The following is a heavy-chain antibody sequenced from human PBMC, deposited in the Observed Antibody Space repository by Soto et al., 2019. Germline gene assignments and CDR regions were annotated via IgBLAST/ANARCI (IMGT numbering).Heavy chain of an antibody. Sequence: GGSLRLSCASSVRTVSNNYMTCVRQAPGKGLEWVSVIYSGGTTYYADSVKGRFIISRDISKNTVSLEMKNLRAEDTAVYYCARDSPIERAFDFWGQGTMVNVSS. CDR1: VRTVSNNY. CDR2: IYSGGTT. CDR3: ARDSPIERAFDF. V-gene: IGHV3-53*01. J-gene: IGHJ3*01.